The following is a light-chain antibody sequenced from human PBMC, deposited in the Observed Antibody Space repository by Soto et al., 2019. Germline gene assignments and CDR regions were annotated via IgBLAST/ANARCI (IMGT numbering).Light chain of an antibody. CDR1: QSVSSTY. CDR2: GAS. CDR3: QHYSNSPYT. Sequence: EIVLTQSPGTLSLSPGERATLSCRASQSVSSTYLAWYQQKVGQAPRLLIYGASNRATGIPDRFSGSGSVTDFTLTINRLEPGDFAVYYCQHYSNSPYTFGQGTKLEIK. V-gene: IGKV3-20*01. J-gene: IGKJ2*01.